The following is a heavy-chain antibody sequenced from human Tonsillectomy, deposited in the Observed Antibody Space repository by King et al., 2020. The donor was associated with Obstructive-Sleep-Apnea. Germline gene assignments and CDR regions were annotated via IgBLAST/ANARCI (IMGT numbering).Heavy chain of an antibody. Sequence: QLQESGPGLVKPSQTLSLTCTVAGGSISGGGYYWSWIRQHPGKGLEWIGYIYYSGGTYYNPSLKIRVPISVDTSKNQFSLKMSSVTAADTAVYYCARAGSWETVPDFDYWGQGTLVTVSS. J-gene: IGHJ4*02. V-gene: IGHV4-31*03. D-gene: IGHD1-26*01. CDR3: ARAGSWETVPDFDY. CDR2: IYYSGGT. CDR1: GGSISGGGYY.